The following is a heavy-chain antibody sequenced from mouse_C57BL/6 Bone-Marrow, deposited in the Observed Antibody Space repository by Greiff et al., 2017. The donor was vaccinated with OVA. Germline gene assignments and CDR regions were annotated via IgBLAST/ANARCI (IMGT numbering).Heavy chain of an antibody. Sequence: EVHLVESGAELVRPGASVKLSCTASGFNIKDDYMHWVKQRPEQGLEWIGWIDPENGDTEYASKFQGKATITADTSSNTAYRQLSSLTSEDTAVYYCTGGYGFAYWGQGTLVTVSA. J-gene: IGHJ3*01. CDR3: TGGYGFAY. CDR1: GFNIKDDY. V-gene: IGHV14-4*01. D-gene: IGHD2-2*01. CDR2: IDPENGDT.